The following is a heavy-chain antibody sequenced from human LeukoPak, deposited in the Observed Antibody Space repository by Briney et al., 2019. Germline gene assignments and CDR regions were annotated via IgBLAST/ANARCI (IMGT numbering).Heavy chain of an antibody. Sequence: GGSLRLSCAASGFTFSDYYMSWIRQAPGKGLEWVSYVSSGSSTIYYADSVKGRFTISRDNAKNSLYLQMNSLRAEDTAVYYCAESGSYYVPYYYYYMDVWGKGTTVTISS. CDR1: GFTFSDYY. J-gene: IGHJ6*03. D-gene: IGHD1-26*01. CDR3: AESGSYYVPYYYYYMDV. CDR2: VSSGSSTI. V-gene: IGHV3-11*04.